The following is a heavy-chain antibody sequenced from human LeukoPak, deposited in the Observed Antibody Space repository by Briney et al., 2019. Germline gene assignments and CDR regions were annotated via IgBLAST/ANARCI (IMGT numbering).Heavy chain of an antibody. CDR3: ARQTYGGEDDY. V-gene: IGHV4-59*01. Sequence: SETLSLTCTVSGGSISSYYWSWIRQPPGKGLEWIGYIYYSGGTNYNPSLKSRVTIPVDTSKTQFSLKLSSVTAADTAVYYCARQTYGGEDDYWGQGTLVTVSS. CDR1: GGSISSYY. D-gene: IGHD3-10*01. J-gene: IGHJ4*02. CDR2: IYYSGGT.